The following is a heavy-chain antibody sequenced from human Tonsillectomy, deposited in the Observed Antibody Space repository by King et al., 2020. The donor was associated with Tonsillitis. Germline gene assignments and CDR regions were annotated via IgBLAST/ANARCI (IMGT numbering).Heavy chain of an antibody. Sequence: VQLVESGGGLVQPGGSLRLSCAASGFTFSTYAMTWVRQAPGKGLEWVSAISGSAASTYYADSVKGRFTISRDNSKNTLYLQMNSLRAEDTAVYYCAKLGYSSGWYGYFDYWGQGTLVTGSS. CDR2: ISGSAAST. D-gene: IGHD6-19*01. CDR1: GFTFSTYA. CDR3: AKLGYSSGWYGYFDY. V-gene: IGHV3-23*04. J-gene: IGHJ4*02.